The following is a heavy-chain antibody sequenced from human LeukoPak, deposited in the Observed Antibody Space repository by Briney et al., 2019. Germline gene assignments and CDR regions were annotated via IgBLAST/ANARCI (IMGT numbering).Heavy chain of an antibody. CDR2: ISYDGSNK. Sequence: GGSLRLSCAASGFSFSTYAIHWVRQAPGKGLEWVAVISYDGSNKYYADSVKGRFTISRDNSKNTLYLQMNSLRAEDTAVYYCARDSWGWDRWGQGTLVFVSS. CDR3: ARDSWGWDR. CDR1: GFSFSTYA. V-gene: IGHV3-30-3*01. J-gene: IGHJ5*02. D-gene: IGHD3-16*01.